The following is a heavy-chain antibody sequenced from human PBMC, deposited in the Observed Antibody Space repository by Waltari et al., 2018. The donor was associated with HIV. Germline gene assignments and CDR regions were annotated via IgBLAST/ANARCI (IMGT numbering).Heavy chain of an antibody. CDR2: ISYHGDDK. CDR3: AKGASGWSPGY. CDR1: GFTFSSYA. V-gene: IGHV3-30*18. J-gene: IGHJ4*02. D-gene: IGHD6-19*01. Sequence: QVHLVESGGGVVQPGRSLRLSCAASGFTFSSYAMHWVRQAPGKGLEWVAVISYHGDDKYDADSVKGRFTISRDNSKNTLYLQMNSLRAEDTAVYYCAKGASGWSPGYWGQGTLVTVSS.